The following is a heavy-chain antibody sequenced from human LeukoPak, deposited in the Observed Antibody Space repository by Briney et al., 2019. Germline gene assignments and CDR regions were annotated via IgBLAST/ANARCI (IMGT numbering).Heavy chain of an antibody. Sequence: GASVKVSCKASGYTFTSYGISWVRQAPGQGLEWMGWISAYNGNTNYAQKLQGGVTMTTDTSTSTAYMELRSLRSDDTAVYYCARQYCSAGNCTIMKYYYYYYMDVWGKGTTVTVSS. CDR3: ARQYCSAGNCTIMKYYYYYYMDV. J-gene: IGHJ6*03. CDR2: ISAYNGNT. V-gene: IGHV1-18*01. D-gene: IGHD2-15*01. CDR1: GYTFTSYG.